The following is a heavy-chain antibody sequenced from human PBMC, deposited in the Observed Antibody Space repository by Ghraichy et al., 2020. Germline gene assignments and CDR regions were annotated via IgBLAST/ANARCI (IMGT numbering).Heavy chain of an antibody. J-gene: IGHJ5*02. CDR2: INHSGST. V-gene: IGHV4-34*01. CDR3: AAGFCTSTSCYPFDP. CDR1: GGSFSGYF. Sequence: SETLSLTCAVYGGSFSGYFWSWIRQPPGKGLEWIGEINHSGSTNYNPSLKSRVTISVDTSKNHFSLKLTSVTAADTAVYYCAAGFCTSTSCYPFDPWGQGTLVTVSS. D-gene: IGHD2-2*01.